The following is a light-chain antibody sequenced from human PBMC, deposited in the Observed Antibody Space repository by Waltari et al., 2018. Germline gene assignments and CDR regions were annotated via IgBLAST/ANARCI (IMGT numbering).Light chain of an antibody. CDR1: QNVTTN. Sequence: REVTQSPATLSLSPGERATLSCRASQNVTTNLAWYQQKPGQTPRLLIYGASTRAIDIPDRFSGSVSGTDFALTITSLQSEDVAVYYCQLHTKWLWTFGQGTKVEI. CDR2: GAS. CDR3: QLHTKWLWT. J-gene: IGKJ1*01. V-gene: IGKV3-15*01.